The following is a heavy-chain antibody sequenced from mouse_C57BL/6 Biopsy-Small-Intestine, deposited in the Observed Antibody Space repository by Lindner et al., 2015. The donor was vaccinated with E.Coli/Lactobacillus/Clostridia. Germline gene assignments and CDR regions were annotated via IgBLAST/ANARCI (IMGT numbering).Heavy chain of an antibody. CDR1: GYIFTNAW. D-gene: IGHD2-3*01. CDR2: NLPGSGSS. V-gene: IGHV1-9*01. J-gene: IGHJ4*01. CDR3: VKGMGLLRPMDY. Sequence: VQLQESGPELVKPGASVKISCRASGYIFTNAWMDWVKQRPGQGLEWIGENLPGSGSSNYNEKFKGKATFTSDTSSNTAYMQLSSLTSEDSAIYYCVKGMGLLRPMDYWGRRNLSHRLL.